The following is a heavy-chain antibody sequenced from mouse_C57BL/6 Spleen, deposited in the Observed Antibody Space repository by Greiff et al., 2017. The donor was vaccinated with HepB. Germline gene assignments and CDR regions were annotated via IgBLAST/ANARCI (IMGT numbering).Heavy chain of an antibody. Sequence: EVKVEESGGGLVKPGGSLKLSCAASGFTFSDYGMHWVRQAPEKGLEWVAYISSGSSTIYYADTVKGRFTISRDNAKNTLFLQMTSLRSEDTAMYYCAVYYYGSRYFDVWGTGTTVTVSS. V-gene: IGHV5-17*01. CDR1: GFTFSDYG. D-gene: IGHD1-1*01. CDR3: AVYYYGSRYFDV. J-gene: IGHJ1*03. CDR2: ISSGSSTI.